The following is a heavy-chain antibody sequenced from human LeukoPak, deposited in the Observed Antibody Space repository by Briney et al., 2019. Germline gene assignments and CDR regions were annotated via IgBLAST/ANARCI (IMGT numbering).Heavy chain of an antibody. CDR2: INPNSGGT. CDR3: ARVAGYCSSTSCTTTYLCYYYYMDV. J-gene: IGHJ6*03. V-gene: IGHV1-2*02. D-gene: IGHD2-2*03. CDR1: GYTFTGYY. Sequence: ASVKVSCKASGYTFTGYYMHWVRQAPGQGLEWMGWINPNSGGTNYAQKFQGRVTMTRDTSISTAYMELSRLRSDDTAVYYCARVAGYCSSTSCTTTYLCYYYYMDVWGKGTTVTVSS.